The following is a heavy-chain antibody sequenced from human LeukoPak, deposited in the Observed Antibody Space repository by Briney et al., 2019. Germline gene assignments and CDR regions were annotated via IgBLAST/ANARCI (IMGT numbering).Heavy chain of an antibody. CDR2: IKSDGSTT. J-gene: IGHJ3*02. D-gene: IGHD3-9*01. CDR3: ARRSAATGAFDI. V-gene: IGHV3-74*01. Sequence: GGSLRLSCAASGFTFSSYWMNWVRQAPGRGLVWVSRIKSDGSTTDYADSVKGRFTISRDNAKKALYLQMNSLRADDTAVYYCARRSAATGAFDIWGQGTMVTVSP. CDR1: GFTFSSYW.